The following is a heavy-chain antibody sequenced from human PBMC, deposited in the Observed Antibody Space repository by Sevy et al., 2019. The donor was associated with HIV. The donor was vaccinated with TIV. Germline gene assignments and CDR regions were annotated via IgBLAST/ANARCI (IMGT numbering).Heavy chain of an antibody. Sequence: SETLSLTCTVSGDSISGRSYYWGWIRQPPGKGLEWIGNMHYSGDTFYNPSLKNRVTISLDTSTNQFSLHLTSVTTADSAFYYCVANGGFTRFDYWGQGAPVTVSS. J-gene: IGHJ4*02. CDR3: VANGGFTRFDY. CDR1: GDSISGRSYY. D-gene: IGHD1-1*01. V-gene: IGHV4-39*03. CDR2: MHYSGDT.